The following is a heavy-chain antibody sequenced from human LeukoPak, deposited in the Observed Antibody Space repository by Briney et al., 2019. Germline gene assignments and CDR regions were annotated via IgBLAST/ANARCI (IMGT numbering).Heavy chain of an antibody. CDR3: ARGADGHNWGNFYYGMDV. J-gene: IGHJ6*02. CDR2: ISSKGGAI. CDR1: GCTFRNYQ. D-gene: IGHD5-24*01. V-gene: IGHV3-48*03. Sequence: PGRSLRLSCAASGCTFRNYQMNWVRQAPGKGMDWVSYISSKGGAIYYADSVKGRFTVSRDNAKNSLYLQMDSLRVEDTALYYCARGADGHNWGNFYYGMDVWGQGTTVTASS.